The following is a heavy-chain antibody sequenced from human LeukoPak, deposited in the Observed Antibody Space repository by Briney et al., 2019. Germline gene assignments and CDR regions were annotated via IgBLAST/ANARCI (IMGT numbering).Heavy chain of an antibody. V-gene: IGHV4-34*01. CDR3: ARGSKYYDILG. CDR1: GGSFSGYY. CDR2: INHSGST. D-gene: IGHD3-9*01. J-gene: IGHJ4*02. Sequence: SGTLSLTCAVYGGSFSGYYWSWIRQPPGKGLEWIGEINHSGSTNYNPSLKSRVTISVDTSKNQFSLKLSSVTAADTAVYYCARGSKYYDILGWGQGTLVTVSS.